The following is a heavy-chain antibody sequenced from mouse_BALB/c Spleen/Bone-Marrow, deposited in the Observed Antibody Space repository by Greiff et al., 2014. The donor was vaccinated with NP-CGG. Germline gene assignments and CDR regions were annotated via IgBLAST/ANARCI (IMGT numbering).Heavy chain of an antibody. CDR1: GHTFTSYW. J-gene: IGHJ4*01. CDR2: IYPGDGDT. V-gene: IGHV1-87*01. Sequence: QVQLQQSGAELARPGASVKLSCKASGHTFTSYWMQWVKQRPGQGLEWIGAIYPGDGDTRNTQKFKGKATLTADKSSSTAYMQLSSLASEDSAVYYCARNYYYGSSWSAMDYWGQGTSVTVSS. CDR3: ARNYYYGSSWSAMDY. D-gene: IGHD1-1*01.